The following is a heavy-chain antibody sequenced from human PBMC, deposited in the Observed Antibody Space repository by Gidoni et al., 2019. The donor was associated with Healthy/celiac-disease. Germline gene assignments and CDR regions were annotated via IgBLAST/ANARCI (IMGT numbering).Heavy chain of an antibody. CDR2: TYYCGST. Sequence: QVQLQESGPGLVKPSETLSLTCTVSAGSVRIGSYYWSWTRQPPGKGLEWIGYTYYCGSTNYNPSLKSRVTISVDTSKNQFSLKLSSVTAADTAVYYCARGLWSGYYGPGFDYWGQGTLVTVSS. CDR1: AGSVRIGSYY. CDR3: ARGLWSGYYGPGFDY. D-gene: IGHD3-3*01. J-gene: IGHJ4*02. V-gene: IGHV4-61*01.